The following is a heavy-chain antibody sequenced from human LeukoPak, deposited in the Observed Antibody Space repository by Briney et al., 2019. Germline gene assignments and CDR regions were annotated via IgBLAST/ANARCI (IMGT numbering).Heavy chain of an antibody. Sequence: TGGSLRLSCAASGFTFSSYARSWVRQAPGKGLEWVSAISGSGGSTYYADSVKGRFTISRDNSKNTVYMQMNSLRAEDTAVYYCAKRKVATEYYFDYWGQGTLVTVSS. CDR1: GFTFSSYA. J-gene: IGHJ4*02. V-gene: IGHV3-23*01. CDR2: ISGSGGST. D-gene: IGHD1-26*01. CDR3: AKRKVATEYYFDY.